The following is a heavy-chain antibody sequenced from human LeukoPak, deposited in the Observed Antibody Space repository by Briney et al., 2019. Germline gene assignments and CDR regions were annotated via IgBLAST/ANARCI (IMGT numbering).Heavy chain of an antibody. CDR3: TRGTSSGWFGNY. D-gene: IGHD6-19*01. CDR1: GFTFSSYA. V-gene: IGHV3-30-3*01. Sequence: PGGSLRLSCAASGFTFSSYAMHWVRQAPGKGLEWVAVISYDGINKYYADSVKGRFTISRDNSKNTLYLQMNSLGAEDTAVYYCTRGTSSGWFGNYWGQGTLVTVSS. CDR2: ISYDGINK. J-gene: IGHJ4*02.